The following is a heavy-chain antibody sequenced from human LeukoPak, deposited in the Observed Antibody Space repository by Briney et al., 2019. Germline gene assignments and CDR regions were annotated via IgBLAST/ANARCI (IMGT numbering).Heavy chain of an antibody. CDR3: ARDRGQPFLETVG. CDR1: GGSFSGYY. CDR2: INHSGST. Sequence: SETLSLTCAVYGGSFSGYYWSWIRQPPGKGLEWIGEINHSGSTNYNPSLKSRVTISVDTSKNQFSLKLSSVTAADTAVYYCARDRGQPFLETVGWGQGTLVTVSS. V-gene: IGHV4-34*01. D-gene: IGHD3-3*02. J-gene: IGHJ4*02.